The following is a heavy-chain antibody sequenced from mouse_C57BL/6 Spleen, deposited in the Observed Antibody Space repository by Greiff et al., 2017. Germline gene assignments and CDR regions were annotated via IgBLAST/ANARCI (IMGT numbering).Heavy chain of an antibody. D-gene: IGHD3-2*02. V-gene: IGHV1-80*01. Sequence: QVQLQQSGAELVKPGASVKISCKASGYAFSSYWMNWVKQRPGKGLEWIGQIYPGDGDTNYNGKFKGKATLTVDQSSSTAYMQLNSLTSEDSAVYYCARSGLQLSSGFPFDYWGQGTTLTVSS. J-gene: IGHJ2*01. CDR3: ARSGLQLSSGFPFDY. CDR1: GYAFSSYW. CDR2: IYPGDGDT.